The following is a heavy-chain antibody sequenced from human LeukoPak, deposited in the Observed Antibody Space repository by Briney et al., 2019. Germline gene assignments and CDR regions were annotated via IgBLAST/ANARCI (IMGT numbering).Heavy chain of an antibody. V-gene: IGHV4-4*02. D-gene: IGHD2-21*02. CDR1: GGSISSSNW. CDR3: ARRVVTAGSYFDY. J-gene: IGHJ4*02. Sequence: SETLSLTCAVSGGSISSSNWWSWVRQPPGKGLEWIGEIYHSGSTNYNPSLKSRVTISVDKSKNQFSLKLSSVTAADTAVYYCARRVVTAGSYFDYWGQGTLVTVSS. CDR2: IYHSGST.